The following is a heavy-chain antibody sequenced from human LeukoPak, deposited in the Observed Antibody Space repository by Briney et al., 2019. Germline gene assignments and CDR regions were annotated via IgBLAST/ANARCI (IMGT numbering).Heavy chain of an antibody. CDR2: IWYGGSNK. J-gene: IGHJ4*02. Sequence: PGRSLRLSCAASGFTFSSYGMHWVRQAPGKGLEWVAVIWYGGSNKYYADSVKGRFTISRDNSKNTLYLQMNSLRAEDTAVYYCAKDLSAAAGYSFDYWGQGTLVTVSS. V-gene: IGHV3-33*06. D-gene: IGHD6-13*01. CDR3: AKDLSAAAGYSFDY. CDR1: GFTFSSYG.